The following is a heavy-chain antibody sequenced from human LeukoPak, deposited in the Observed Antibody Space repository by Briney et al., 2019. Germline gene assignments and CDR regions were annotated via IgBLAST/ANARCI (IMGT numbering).Heavy chain of an antibody. V-gene: IGHV3-23*01. CDR1: GSTFSSYA. CDR2: ISSGGDNT. D-gene: IGHD6-19*01. Sequence: GGSLRLSCAASGSTFSSYAMNWVRQAPGKGLEWVSAISSGGDNTYYADSVKGRFTISRDNSKNTLYVQMNSLRAEDTAVYYCTKDKAVAGSYGLDVWGQGTTVTVSS. J-gene: IGHJ6*02. CDR3: TKDKAVAGSYGLDV.